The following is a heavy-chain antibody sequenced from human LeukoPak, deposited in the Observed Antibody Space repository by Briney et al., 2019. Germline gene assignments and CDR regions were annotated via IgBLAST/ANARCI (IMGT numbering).Heavy chain of an antibody. CDR2: IHYSGST. D-gene: IGHD5-18*01. V-gene: IGHV4-59*08. Sequence: SETLSLTCTVSGGSISSYYWSWIRQPPGKGLEWIGYIHYSGSTNYNPSLKSRVTISVDTSKNQFSLKLSSVTAADTAVYYCARHGATRWGVWDTAPTEWFDPWGQGTLVTVSS. CDR3: ARHGATRWGVWDTAPTEWFDP. J-gene: IGHJ5*02. CDR1: GGSISSYY.